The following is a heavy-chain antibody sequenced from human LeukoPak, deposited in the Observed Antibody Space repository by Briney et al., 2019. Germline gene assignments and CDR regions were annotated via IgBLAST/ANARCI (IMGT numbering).Heavy chain of an antibody. V-gene: IGHV3-33*01. J-gene: IGHJ4*02. D-gene: IGHD1/OR15-1a*01. CDR1: EFIFSNYA. CDR2: IWYDGSQK. Sequence: GGSLRLSFAASEFIFSNYARHWVRQAPGKGLEWVAVIWYDGSQKYYADSVKGRFTISRDNSKNTLYLQMNSLRAEDTAVYYCARDSNLNSKDYWGQGTLVSVSS. CDR3: ARDSNLNSKDY.